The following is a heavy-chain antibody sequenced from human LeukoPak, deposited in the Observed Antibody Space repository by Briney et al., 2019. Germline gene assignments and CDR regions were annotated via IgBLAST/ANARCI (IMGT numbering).Heavy chain of an antibody. J-gene: IGHJ4*02. CDR2: ISQDGSEM. D-gene: IGHD3-10*01. CDR3: ARLGPGMNFFYFDY. Sequence: PTGGSLRLSCAASGFTLISYWMAWVRQAPGKGLEWVANISQDGSEMFFVDSMNGRLTISRDNAKNSLYLHINSLRSEDTAVYYCARLGPGMNFFYFDYWGQGTLVTVSS. V-gene: IGHV3-7*01. CDR1: GFTLISYW.